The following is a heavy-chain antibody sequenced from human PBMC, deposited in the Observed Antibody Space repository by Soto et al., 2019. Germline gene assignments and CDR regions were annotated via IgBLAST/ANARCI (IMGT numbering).Heavy chain of an antibody. D-gene: IGHD3-3*02. V-gene: IGHV1-69*13. CDR3: AARIRRKGFDY. Sequence: ASVKVSCKASGGTFSSYAISWVRQAPGQGLEWMGGIIPIFGTANYAQKFQGRVTITADESTSTAYMELSSLRSEDTAVYYCAARIRRKGFDYWGQGTLVTVSS. J-gene: IGHJ4*02. CDR1: GGTFSSYA. CDR2: IIPIFGTA.